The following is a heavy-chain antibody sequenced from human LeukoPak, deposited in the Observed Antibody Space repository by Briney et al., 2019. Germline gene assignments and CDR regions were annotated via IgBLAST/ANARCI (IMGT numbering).Heavy chain of an antibody. J-gene: IGHJ6*02. Sequence: ASVKVSCKASGGTFSSYTISWVRQAPGQGLEWMGRIIPILGIANYAQKFQGRVTITADKSTSTAYMELSSLRSEDTAVYYCARADYGDYVMPYYYYGMDVGGQGTTVTVS. V-gene: IGHV1-69*02. CDR1: GGTFSSYT. D-gene: IGHD4-17*01. CDR3: ARADYGDYVMPYYYYGMDV. CDR2: IIPILGIA.